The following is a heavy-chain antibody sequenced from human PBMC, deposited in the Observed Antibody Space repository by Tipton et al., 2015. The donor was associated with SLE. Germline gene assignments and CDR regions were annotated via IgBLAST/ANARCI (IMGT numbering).Heavy chain of an antibody. J-gene: IGHJ4*02. Sequence: TLSLTCTVSGGSISSYYWGWVRQPPGKGLEWIGKIYYSGSSYYSGNTYYNPSLKSRVTISVDASKDQFSLELESVTAADTAVYFCVRLIGQLRPSGDWGQGTLVTVSS. V-gene: IGHV4-39*07. D-gene: IGHD2-21*01. CDR1: GGSISSYY. CDR3: VRLIGQLRPSGD. CDR2: IYYSGSSYYSGNT.